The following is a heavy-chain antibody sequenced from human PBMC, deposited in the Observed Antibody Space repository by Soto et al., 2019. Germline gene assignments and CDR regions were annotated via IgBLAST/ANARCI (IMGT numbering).Heavy chain of an antibody. CDR1: GFTFSNYP. D-gene: IGHD6-25*01. Sequence: QVHLAESGGGVVQPGRSLRLSCAASGFTFSNYPMNWVRQAPGKGLEWVAVISYDGNTKHYADSVKGRCTISRDNPRNTLYLQMNSLRVEDTAVYYCAREVSLGGAAAGYFDSWGQGAQVTVSS. CDR2: ISYDGNTK. V-gene: IGHV3-30*04. J-gene: IGHJ4*02. CDR3: AREVSLGGAAAGYFDS.